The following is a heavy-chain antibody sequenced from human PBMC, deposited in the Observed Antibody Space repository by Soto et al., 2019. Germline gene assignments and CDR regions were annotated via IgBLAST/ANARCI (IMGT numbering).Heavy chain of an antibody. V-gene: IGHV1-2*02. CDR3: ARDGIVVVPAAIQLYYYYYMDV. CDR1: GYTFTGYY. J-gene: IGHJ6*03. Sequence: ASVKVSCKASGYTFTGYYMHWVRQAHGQGLEWMGWINPNSGGTNYAQKFQGRVTMTRDTSASTAYMELSSLRSEDTAVYYCARDGIVVVPAAIQLYYYYYMDVWGKGTTVTVSS. CDR2: INPNSGGT. D-gene: IGHD2-2*01.